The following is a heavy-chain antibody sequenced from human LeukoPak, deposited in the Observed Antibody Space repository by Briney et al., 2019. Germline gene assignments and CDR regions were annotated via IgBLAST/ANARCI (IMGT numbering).Heavy chain of an antibody. CDR3: AKGQVWTGKDIDY. CDR2: IWYDGSNK. CDR1: GFTFRNYG. J-gene: IGHJ4*02. Sequence: GGSLRLSCAASGFTFRNYGMHWVRQAPGKGLEWVALIWYDGSNKYYADSVKGRFTISRDNSKNMLYLQMNSLRTEDTAVYYCAKGQVWTGKDIDYWGQGTLVTVSS. D-gene: IGHD3/OR15-3a*01. V-gene: IGHV3-30*02.